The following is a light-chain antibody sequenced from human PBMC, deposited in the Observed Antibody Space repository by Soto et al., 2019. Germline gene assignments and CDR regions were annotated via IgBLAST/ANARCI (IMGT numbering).Light chain of an antibody. CDR1: QSISHKY. CDR2: GVS. CDR3: QLYSGSPWT. Sequence: IVLTQSPGTLTLSPGERATLSCRASQSISHKYSAWYQQEPGQAPRLLIHGVSIRATGIPDRFSGSGSGTDFTLTISRLEPEDFAVYYCQLYSGSPWTFGQGTKV. J-gene: IGKJ1*01. V-gene: IGKV3-20*01.